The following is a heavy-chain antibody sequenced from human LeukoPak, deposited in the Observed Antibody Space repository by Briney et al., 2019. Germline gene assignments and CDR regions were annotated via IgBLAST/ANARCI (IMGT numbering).Heavy chain of an antibody. D-gene: IGHD2-2*01. V-gene: IGHV1-18*01. CDR1: GYTSTSYG. CDR3: ARRAKKVPAAYGMDV. CDR2: ISAYNGNT. J-gene: IGHJ6*02. Sequence: ASVTVSCKASGYTSTSYGISWVRQAPGQGLEWMGWISAYNGNTNYAQKLQGRVTMTTDTSTSTAYMELRSLRSDDTAVYYCARRAKKVPAAYGMDVWGQGTTVTVSS.